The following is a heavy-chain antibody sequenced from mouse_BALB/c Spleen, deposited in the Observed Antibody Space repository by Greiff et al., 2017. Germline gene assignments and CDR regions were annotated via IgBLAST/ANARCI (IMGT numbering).Heavy chain of an antibody. V-gene: IGHV5-17*02. D-gene: IGHD2-4*01. CDR2: ISSGSSTI. J-gene: IGHJ4*01. CDR1: GFTFSSFG. Sequence: EVQLVESGGGLVQPGGSRKLSCAASGFTFSSFGMHWVRQAPEKGLEWVAYISSGSSTIYYADTVKGRFTISRDNPKNTLFLQMTSLRSEDTAMYYCARSMITRAMDYWGQGTSVTVSS. CDR3: ARSMITRAMDY.